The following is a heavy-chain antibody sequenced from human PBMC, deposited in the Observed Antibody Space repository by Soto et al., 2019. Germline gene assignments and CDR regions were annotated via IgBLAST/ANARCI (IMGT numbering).Heavy chain of an antibody. CDR1: GFSLSTSGMC. CDR3: ARLSYRSFNFDD. CDR2: IDWDDDK. J-gene: IGHJ4*02. V-gene: IGHV2-70*01. D-gene: IGHD3-16*02. Sequence: GSGPTLVNPTQTLTPTCTFSGFSLSTSGMCVSWLRQPPGKALEWLALIDWDDDKYYSTSLKTRLTISKDTSKNQVVLTVTNMDPVDTATYFCARLSYRSFNFDDWGQGTLVTVSS.